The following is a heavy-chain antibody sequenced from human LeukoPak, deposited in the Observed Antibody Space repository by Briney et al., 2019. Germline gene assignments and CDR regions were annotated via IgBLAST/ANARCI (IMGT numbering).Heavy chain of an antibody. CDR3: ARGIRSSSVGLDY. CDR2: INHSGST. CDR1: GGSISSSNYY. Sequence: PSETLSLTCTVSGGSISSSNYYWGWIRQPPGKGLEWIGEINHSGSTNYNPSLKSRVTISVDTSKNQFSLKLSSVTAADTAVYYCARGIRSSSVGLDYWGQGTLVTVSS. V-gene: IGHV4-39*07. J-gene: IGHJ4*02. D-gene: IGHD6-6*01.